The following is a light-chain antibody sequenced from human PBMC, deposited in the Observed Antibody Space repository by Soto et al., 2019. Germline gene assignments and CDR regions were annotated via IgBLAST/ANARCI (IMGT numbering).Light chain of an antibody. Sequence: EIVMTQSPATLSVSPGERATLSCRASQSVTSNLAWYQQKPGQVPRLLIYGASTRATGIPARFSGSGSGTEFTLTISSLQSEDFAVYYCQQYNYWPITFGQGTRLEIK. V-gene: IGKV3-15*01. CDR2: GAS. CDR1: QSVTSN. J-gene: IGKJ5*01. CDR3: QQYNYWPIT.